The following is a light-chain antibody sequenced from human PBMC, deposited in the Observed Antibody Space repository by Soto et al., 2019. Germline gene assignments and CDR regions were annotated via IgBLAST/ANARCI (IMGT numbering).Light chain of an antibody. CDR3: GSYTNSITLV. V-gene: IGLV2-14*03. CDR1: SSDVGGYNY. J-gene: IGLJ2*01. CDR2: DVN. Sequence: QSALTQPASVSGSPGQSITISCTGTSSDVGGYNYVSWYQHHPGKVPKLLIYDVNMRPSGISNRFSGSKSGNTASLTISGFQSEDEGYYYCGSYTNSITLVFGGGTKLTVL.